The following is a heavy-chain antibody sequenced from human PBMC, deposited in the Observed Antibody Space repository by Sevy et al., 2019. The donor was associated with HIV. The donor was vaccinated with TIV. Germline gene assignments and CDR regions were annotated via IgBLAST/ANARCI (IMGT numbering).Heavy chain of an antibody. CDR3: AREAVALDY. Sequence: SETLSLTCTVSGDSISSNNFYWGWVRQPPEKGLEWIGSIYYTGSTYYNPSLKSRVTISVDTPKNQFSLKLTSVTAADTAVYYCAREAVALDYWGQGTLVTVSS. V-gene: IGHV4-39*02. D-gene: IGHD6-19*01. J-gene: IGHJ4*01. CDR1: GDSISSNNFY. CDR2: IYYTGST.